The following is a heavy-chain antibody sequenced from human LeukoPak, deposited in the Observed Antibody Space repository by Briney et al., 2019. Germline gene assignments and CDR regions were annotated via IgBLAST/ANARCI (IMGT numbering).Heavy chain of an antibody. CDR1: GGSISSYY. CDR2: INYSGST. D-gene: IGHD3-22*01. CDR3: ARGATDYYDSSGYFDY. V-gene: IGHV4-59*01. Sequence: PSETLSLTCTVSGGSISSYYWSWIRQPPGRGLEWIGYINYSGSTNNNASLKSRVTMSIDTSRNQFSLRLSSVTAADTAMYYCARGATDYYDSSGYFDYWGQGTLVTVSS. J-gene: IGHJ4*02.